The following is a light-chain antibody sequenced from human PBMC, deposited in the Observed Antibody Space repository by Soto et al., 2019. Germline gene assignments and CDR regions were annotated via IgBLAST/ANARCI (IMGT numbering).Light chain of an antibody. CDR2: EGS. V-gene: IGLV2-23*01. Sequence: QSALTQPASVSGSPGQSITISCTGTSSDVGSYNLVSWYQQHPGKAPKLMIYEGSKRPSGVSNRFSGSKSGNTASLTITGLQAEDEADYYCCSYAGGKEVFGGGTKPTVL. CDR1: SSDVGSYNL. J-gene: IGLJ3*02. CDR3: CSYAGGKEV.